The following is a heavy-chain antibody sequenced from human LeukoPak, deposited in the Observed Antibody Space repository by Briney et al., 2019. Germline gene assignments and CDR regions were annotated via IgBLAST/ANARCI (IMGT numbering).Heavy chain of an antibody. V-gene: IGHV3-53*01. CDR2: IYSGGST. Sequence: PGGSLRLSCAASGFTVSSYYMSWVRQAPGKGLEWVSVIYSGGSTYYTDSVKGRFTISRDNSKNTLHLQMNSLRAEDTAVYYCARATYCSGGSCYAFDPWGQGILVTVSS. D-gene: IGHD2-15*01. CDR3: ARATYCSGGSCYAFDP. CDR1: GFTVSSYY. J-gene: IGHJ5*02.